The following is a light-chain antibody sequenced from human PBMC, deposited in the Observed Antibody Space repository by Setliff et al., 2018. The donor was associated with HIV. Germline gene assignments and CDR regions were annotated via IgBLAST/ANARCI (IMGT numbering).Light chain of an antibody. CDR3: SSYTSSSAYV. CDR1: SSDVGGYNY. CDR2: DVS. J-gene: IGLJ1*01. Sequence: QSVLTQPASVSGSPGQSITISCTGTSSDVGGYNYVSWYQQHPGKAPKLMISDVSKRPSGVSSLFSGSKSGNTASLTISGLQTEDEADYYCSSYTSSSAYVFGTGTKVTVL. V-gene: IGLV2-14*01.